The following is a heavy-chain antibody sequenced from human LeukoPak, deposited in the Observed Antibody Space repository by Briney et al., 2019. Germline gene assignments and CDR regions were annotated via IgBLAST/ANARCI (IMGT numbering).Heavy chain of an antibody. J-gene: IGHJ5*02. CDR1: GYTFTSYS. D-gene: IGHD6-13*01. CDR3: ERVSQMVWWFEP. V-gene: IGHV1-18*01. Sequence: ASVKVSCKSSGYTFTSYSISWVRQAPGQGLEWMGLIIAYNGNTNYRQKLQCRDTMTTDTYTSTAYMELRRLRSDDTAVYYCERVSQMVWWFEPWGQGTLVTVSS. CDR2: IIAYNGNT.